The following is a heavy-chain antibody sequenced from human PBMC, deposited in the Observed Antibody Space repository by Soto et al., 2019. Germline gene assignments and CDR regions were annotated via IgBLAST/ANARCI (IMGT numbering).Heavy chain of an antibody. CDR1: GGTFSSYA. CDR3: ARGAIQTRYYYYYGMDV. Sequence: VKVSCKASGGTFSSYAISWVRHAPVQGLEWMGGIIPIFGTANYAQKFQGTVTITADESTSTAYVELSSLRSEDTAVYYCARGAIQTRYYYYYGMDVWGQGTTVTVSS. CDR2: IIPIFGTA. V-gene: IGHV1-69*01. J-gene: IGHJ6*02.